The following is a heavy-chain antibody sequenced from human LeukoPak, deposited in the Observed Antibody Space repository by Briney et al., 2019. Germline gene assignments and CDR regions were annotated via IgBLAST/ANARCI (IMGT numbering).Heavy chain of an antibody. J-gene: IGHJ4*02. CDR3: ARGNDKLDY. CDR2: ISSSSSYI. D-gene: IGHD3-22*01. CDR1: GFTFSSYS. Sequence: GGSLRLSCAASGFTFSSYSMNWVRQAPGKGLEWVSSISSSSSYINYADSVKGRFTISRDNAKNSLYLQMNSLRAEDTAVYYCARGNDKLDYWGQGTLVTVSS. V-gene: IGHV3-21*01.